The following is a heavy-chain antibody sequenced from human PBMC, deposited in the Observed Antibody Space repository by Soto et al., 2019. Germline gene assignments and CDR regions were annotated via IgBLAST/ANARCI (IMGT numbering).Heavy chain of an antibody. V-gene: IGHV5-51*01. CDR2: IYPSDSDI. D-gene: IGHD2-15*01. CDR3: VRSGTSSGRFSDY. CDR1: GYTFTSYL. Sequence: PGESLKISCKGSGYTFTSYLIGWVRQIPGDGLEWMGAIYPSDSDIRYSPSFQGKVTISADKSITTAYLQWSSLKAADTAMYYCVRSGTSSGRFSDYWGQGTLVTVSS. J-gene: IGHJ4*02.